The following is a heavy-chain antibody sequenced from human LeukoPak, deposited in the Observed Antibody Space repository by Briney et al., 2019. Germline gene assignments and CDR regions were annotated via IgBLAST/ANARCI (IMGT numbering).Heavy chain of an antibody. CDR1: GVSISSGGYY. V-gene: IGHV4-31*03. Sequence: SQTLSLTCTVSGVSISSGGYYWGWLRQHPGKGLEWIGYIYYSGSTYYNPSLKSRFTITVDTSKIQFSLNLSSVTAADTAVYYCAREKRGVRGYFDYWGQGTLVTVSS. CDR2: IYYSGST. CDR3: AREKRGVRGYFDY. D-gene: IGHD3-10*01. J-gene: IGHJ4*02.